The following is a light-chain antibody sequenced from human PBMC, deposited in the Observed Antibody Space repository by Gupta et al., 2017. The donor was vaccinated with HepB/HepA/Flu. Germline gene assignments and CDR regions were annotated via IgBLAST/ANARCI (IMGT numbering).Light chain of an antibody. V-gene: IGKV1-39*01. J-gene: IGKJ3*01. CDR3: QQTCSIPQT. CDR2: GAS. CDR1: QHINSY. Sequence: DIKMTQSPSSLSASVGDRDNITCRASQHINSYLNWYHQRPGKAPKLLIYGASSLQRGVPSRFSGSGSVTDFTLTVSRLQPDDFATYYCQQTCSIPQTFGPGTKVDIK.